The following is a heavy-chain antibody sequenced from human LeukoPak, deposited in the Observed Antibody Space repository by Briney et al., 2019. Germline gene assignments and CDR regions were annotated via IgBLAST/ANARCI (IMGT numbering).Heavy chain of an antibody. Sequence: GGSLRLSCAASGFTISSYSMNWVRQAPGKGLEWVSSISSSSSYIYYADSVKGRFTISRDNAKNSLYLQMNSLRAEDTAVYYCARAPLTASPIDYWGQGTLVTVSS. CDR1: GFTISSYS. J-gene: IGHJ4*02. D-gene: IGHD2-21*02. CDR3: ARAPLTASPIDY. V-gene: IGHV3-21*01. CDR2: ISSSSSYI.